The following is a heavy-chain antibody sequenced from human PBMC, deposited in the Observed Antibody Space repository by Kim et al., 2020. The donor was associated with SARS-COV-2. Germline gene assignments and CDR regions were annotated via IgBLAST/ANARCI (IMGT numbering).Heavy chain of an antibody. Sequence: SETLSLTCTVSGGSVSSGSYYWSWIRQPPGKGLEWIGYIYYSGSTNYNPSLKSRVTISVDTSKNQFSLKLSSVTAADTAVYYCAGQLDYGDYETLDYWGQGTLVTVSS. J-gene: IGHJ4*02. CDR1: GGSVSSGSYY. CDR3: AGQLDYGDYETLDY. CDR2: IYYSGST. V-gene: IGHV4-61*01. D-gene: IGHD4-17*01.